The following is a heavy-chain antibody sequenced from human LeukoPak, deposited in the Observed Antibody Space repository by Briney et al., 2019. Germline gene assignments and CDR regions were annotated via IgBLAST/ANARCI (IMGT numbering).Heavy chain of an antibody. D-gene: IGHD2-2*01. CDR3: AGGLAYCSSTSCHDY. J-gene: IGHJ4*02. Sequence: PSETLSLTCAVSGYSISSGYYWGWIRQPPGKGLEWIGSIYHSGSTYYNPSLKSRVTISVDPSKNQFSLKLSSVTAADTAVYYCAGGLAYCSSTSCHDYWGQGTLVTVSS. CDR2: IYHSGST. V-gene: IGHV4-38-2*01. CDR1: GYSISSGYY.